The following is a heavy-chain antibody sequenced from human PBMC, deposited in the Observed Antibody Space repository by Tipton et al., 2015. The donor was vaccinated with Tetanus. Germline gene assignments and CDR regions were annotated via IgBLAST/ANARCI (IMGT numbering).Heavy chain of an antibody. J-gene: IGHJ3*02. CDR1: GYSFTSYW. CDR2: IYPGDSDT. CDR3: ARGIDYYDSSGYFSTLDAFDI. V-gene: IGHV5-51*01. D-gene: IGHD3-22*01. Sequence: QLVQSGAEVKKPGESLKISCKGSGYSFTSYWIGWVRQMPGKGLEWMGIIYPGDSDTRYSPSFQGQVTISADKSISTAYLQWSSLKASDTAMYYCARGIDYYDSSGYFSTLDAFDIWGQGTMVTVSS.